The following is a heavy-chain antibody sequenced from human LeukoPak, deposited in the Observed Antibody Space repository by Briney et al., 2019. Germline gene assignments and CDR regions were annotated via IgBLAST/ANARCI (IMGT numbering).Heavy chain of an antibody. V-gene: IGHV3-30-3*01. CDR3: ARGEPDIVVVVAATPVANFDY. J-gene: IGHJ4*02. D-gene: IGHD2-15*01. CDR1: GFTFCSYA. CDR2: ISYDGSNK. Sequence: RSLRLFWAGSGFTFCSYAVHWVRQAPGKGLEWVGVISYDGSNKDCADSVKGRFTNTRDNPKKTLYLQRSSLSPEDPAVYYCARGEPDIVVVVAATPVANFDYWGQGTLVTVSS.